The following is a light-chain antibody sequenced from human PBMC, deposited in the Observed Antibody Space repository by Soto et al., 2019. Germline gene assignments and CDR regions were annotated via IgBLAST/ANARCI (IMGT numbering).Light chain of an antibody. V-gene: IGKV3-20*01. Sequence: EIVLTQSPGTLSLSPGERATLSCRASQSVSSSYLAWYQQKPGQAPRLLIYDVSNRASGIPARFSGSGSETDFTLTISSLEPEDFAVYYCQQYGDSPRVFGQGTKVDIK. J-gene: IGKJ1*01. CDR1: QSVSSSY. CDR2: DVS. CDR3: QQYGDSPRV.